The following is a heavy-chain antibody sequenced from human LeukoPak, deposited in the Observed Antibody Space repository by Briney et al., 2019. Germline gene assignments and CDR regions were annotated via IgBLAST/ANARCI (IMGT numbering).Heavy chain of an antibody. Sequence: PGRSLILSCSASGFTFSTYGMQWVRQTPGKGLEWVAVIVSDGGRAHYGDSVRGRFTISRDNSKNTLYLQMNSLRAEDTAVYYCARDSITEDNSLDYWGRGILVTVSS. J-gene: IGHJ4*02. V-gene: IGHV3-33*05. CDR1: GFTFSTYG. CDR2: IVSDGGRA. D-gene: IGHD7-27*01. CDR3: ARDSITEDNSLDY.